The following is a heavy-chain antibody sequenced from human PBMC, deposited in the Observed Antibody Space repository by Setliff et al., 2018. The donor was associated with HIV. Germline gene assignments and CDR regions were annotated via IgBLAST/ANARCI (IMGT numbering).Heavy chain of an antibody. J-gene: IGHJ4*02. CDR1: GDSISNYY. Sequence: SETLSLTCTVSGDSISNYYWSWVRQPPGKGLEWIGYIYTTGSTNYNPSLKSRVTMSVDTSKNQFSLRLTSVTAADTAVYYCARGLGSSSGFNWGQGTLVTVSS. D-gene: IGHD6-6*01. CDR2: IYTTGST. V-gene: IGHV4-4*09. CDR3: ARGLGSSSGFN.